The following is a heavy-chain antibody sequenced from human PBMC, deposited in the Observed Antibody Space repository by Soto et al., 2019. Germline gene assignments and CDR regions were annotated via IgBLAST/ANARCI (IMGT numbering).Heavy chain of an antibody. CDR1: GGTFSNYA. D-gene: IGHD3-22*01. V-gene: IGHV1-69*05. J-gene: IGHJ1*01. CDR3: ATGGERDYYDTSGWR. CDR2: IIPIFGTV. Sequence: QVQLVQSGAEVKKPGSSVKVSCKASGGTFSNYALDWVRQAPGQGLEWMGGIIPIFGTVRHAQNFQGRVTXAXAXSXSTAYMELSSLRSEDSAMYYCATGGERDYYDTSGWRWGQGTLVTVSS.